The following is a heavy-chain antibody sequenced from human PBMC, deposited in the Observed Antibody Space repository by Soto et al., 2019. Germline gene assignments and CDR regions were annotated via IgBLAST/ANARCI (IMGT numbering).Heavy chain of an antibody. CDR2: IVVGSGNT. CDR1: GFTFTSSA. D-gene: IGHD1-26*01. J-gene: IGHJ4*02. Sequence: QMQLVQSGPEVKKPGTSVKVSCKASGFTFTSSAVQWVRQARGQRLEWIGWIVVGSGNTNYAQKFQERVTITRDMSTRTAYMELSSLRSEDTAVYYCAAAGASSGSYWGYYFDYWGRGTLVTVS. V-gene: IGHV1-58*01. CDR3: AAAGASSGSYWGYYFDY.